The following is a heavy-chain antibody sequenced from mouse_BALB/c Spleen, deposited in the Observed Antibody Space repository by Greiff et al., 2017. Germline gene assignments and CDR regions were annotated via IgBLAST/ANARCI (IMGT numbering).Heavy chain of an antibody. D-gene: IGHD3-2*01. Sequence: VQLKQSGAELVKPGASVKLSCTASGFNIKDTYMHWVKQRPEQGLEWIGRIDPANGNTKYDPKFQGKATITADTSSNTAYLQLSSLTSEDTAVYYCADSSGYVMDYWGQGTSVTVSS. CDR1: GFNIKDTY. CDR3: ADSSGYVMDY. V-gene: IGHV14-3*02. CDR2: IDPANGNT. J-gene: IGHJ4*01.